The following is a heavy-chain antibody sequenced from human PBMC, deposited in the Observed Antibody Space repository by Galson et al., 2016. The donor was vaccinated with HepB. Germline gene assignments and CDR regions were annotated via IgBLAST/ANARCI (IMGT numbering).Heavy chain of an antibody. CDR2: ISLNGNAL. Sequence: SLRLSCAASGFTFEENTMHELRQAPRRGLESVSGISLNGNALGYADSAKGRIIISRDNAKNSLYLQMNSLRPEDTALYYCAKDIPIRAAYYLYGLDVWGQGTTVTVSS. CDR3: AKDIPIRAAYYLYGLDV. D-gene: IGHD2-15*01. V-gene: IGHV3-9*01. CDR1: GFTFEENT. J-gene: IGHJ6*02.